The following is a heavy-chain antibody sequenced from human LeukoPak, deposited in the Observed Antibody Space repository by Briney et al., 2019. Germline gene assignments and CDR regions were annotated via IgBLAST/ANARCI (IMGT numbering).Heavy chain of an antibody. CDR1: GGSISSSSYY. V-gene: IGHV4-39*07. CDR3: AGPRAAEGAFDI. J-gene: IGHJ3*02. D-gene: IGHD6-13*01. CDR2: IYYSGST. Sequence: PSETLSLTCTVSGGSISSSSYYWGWIRQPPGKGPEWIGSIYYSGSTYYNPSLKSRVTISVDTSKNQFSLKLSSVTAVDTAVYYCAGPRAAEGAFDIWGQGTMVTVSS.